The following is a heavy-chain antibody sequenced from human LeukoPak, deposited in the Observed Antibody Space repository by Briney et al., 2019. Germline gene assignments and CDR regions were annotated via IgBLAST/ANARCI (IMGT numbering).Heavy chain of an antibody. J-gene: IGHJ4*02. CDR1: GGTFSNYA. CDR2: LIPILGTA. V-gene: IGHV1-69*04. Sequence: SVKVSRKPSGGTFSNYAVNWVRQAPGQGLEWMGRLIPILGTANYAQKFLGRVTITADKSTSTAFMELHSLRSEDTALYYCATYLVGSAHGPDSWGQGTLVAVSS. D-gene: IGHD1-26*01. CDR3: ATYLVGSAHGPDS.